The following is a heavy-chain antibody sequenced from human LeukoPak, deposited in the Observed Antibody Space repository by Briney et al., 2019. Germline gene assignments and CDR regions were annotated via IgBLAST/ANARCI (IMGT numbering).Heavy chain of an antibody. Sequence: QPGGSLRLSCAASGLTFSSYAMSWVRQAPGKGLEWVSAISGSGGSTYYADSVKGRFTISSDNSKNTLYLQMNSLSAEDTAVYYLAPSVYIAVAGYWGQGTLVTVSS. CDR2: ISGSGGST. J-gene: IGHJ4*02. CDR1: GLTFSSYA. D-gene: IGHD6-19*01. CDR3: APSVYIAVAGY. V-gene: IGHV3-23*01.